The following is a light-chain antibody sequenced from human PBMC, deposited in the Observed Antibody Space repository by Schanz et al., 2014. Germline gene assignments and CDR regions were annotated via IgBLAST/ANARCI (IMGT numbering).Light chain of an antibody. CDR2: GVS. Sequence: QSALTQPASVSGSPGQSVTISCTGTSSDVGGYKYVSWYQQHPGKAPKLMIFGVSKRPSGVYTRFSGSKSGNTASLTISGLQAEDEADYYCCSYAGDNTLRFGGGTKLTVL. CDR1: SSDVGGYKY. V-gene: IGLV2-23*02. CDR3: CSYAGDNTLR. J-gene: IGLJ3*02.